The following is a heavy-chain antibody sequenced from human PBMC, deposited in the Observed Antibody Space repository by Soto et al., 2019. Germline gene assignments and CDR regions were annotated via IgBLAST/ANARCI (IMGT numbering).Heavy chain of an antibody. CDR3: ARRRWLTSLYFDY. D-gene: IGHD5-12*01. Sequence: SETLSLTCTVSGGSISSSSYYWGWIRQPPGKGLEWIGSIYYSGSTYYNPSLKSRVTISVDTSKNQFSLKLSSVTAADTAVYYCARRRWLTSLYFDYWGQGTLVTVS. V-gene: IGHV4-39*01. CDR2: IYYSGST. J-gene: IGHJ4*02. CDR1: GGSISSSSYY.